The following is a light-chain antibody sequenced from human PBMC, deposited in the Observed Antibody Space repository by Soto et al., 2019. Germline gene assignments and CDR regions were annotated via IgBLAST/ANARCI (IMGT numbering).Light chain of an antibody. CDR1: QSVSSN. Sequence: EVVMTHSPATLSVSPGERATLSCRASQSVSSNLAWYQQKPGQAPRLLIYGASNRATGIPARFSGSGSGTEFTLTISSLQSEDFAVYYCQQYNNWPPTFGQGTKVDIK. CDR3: QQYNNWPPT. J-gene: IGKJ1*01. CDR2: GAS. V-gene: IGKV3-15*01.